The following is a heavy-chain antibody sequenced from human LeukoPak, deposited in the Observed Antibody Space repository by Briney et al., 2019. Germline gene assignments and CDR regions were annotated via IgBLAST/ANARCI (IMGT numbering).Heavy chain of an antibody. CDR2: ISYDGSDK. J-gene: IGHJ4*02. CDR3: GRDRGWLRSVDY. Sequence: GGSLRLSCAASGFTFSNYGMHWVRQAPGKGLEWVTIISYDGSDKHYADSVKGRFTTSRDNSKNTLYLQMNSLRPEDTAVYYCGRDRGWLRSVDYWGQGTLVTVSS. CDR1: GFTFSNYG. D-gene: IGHD5-12*01. V-gene: IGHV3-30-3*01.